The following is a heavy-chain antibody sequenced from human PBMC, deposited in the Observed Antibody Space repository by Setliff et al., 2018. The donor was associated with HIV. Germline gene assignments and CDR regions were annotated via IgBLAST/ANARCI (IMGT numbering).Heavy chain of an antibody. CDR2: IYHSGST. Sequence: PSETLSLTCAVSSGSISSDNWWTWLRQPPGKGLEWLGEIYHSGSTNYNPSLKSRVTISVDTSKNQFSLKLSSVTAADTAVYYCAVLRDGYKRRNAFDIWGQGTMVTVSS. CDR3: AVLRDGYKRRNAFDI. CDR1: SGSISSDNW. J-gene: IGHJ3*02. D-gene: IGHD5-12*01. V-gene: IGHV4-4*02.